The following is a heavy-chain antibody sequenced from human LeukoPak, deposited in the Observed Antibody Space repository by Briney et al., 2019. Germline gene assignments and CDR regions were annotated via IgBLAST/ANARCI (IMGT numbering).Heavy chain of an antibody. V-gene: IGHV5-51*01. CDR1: GFSFTTYW. Sequence: GASLKISCKGSGFSFTTYWIGWVRQMPGKGLEWMGIIYPGDSDTRYRPSFQGQVTISADKSISTAYLQWSSLKASDTAMYYCARRYYDILTGYYDAFDMWGQGTMVTVSS. J-gene: IGHJ3*02. D-gene: IGHD3-9*01. CDR3: ARRYYDILTGYYDAFDM. CDR2: IYPGDSDT.